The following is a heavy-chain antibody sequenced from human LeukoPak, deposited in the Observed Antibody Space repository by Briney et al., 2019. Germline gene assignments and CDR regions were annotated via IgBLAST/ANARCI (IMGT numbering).Heavy chain of an antibody. V-gene: IGHV4-30-4*01. CDR3: ARSGGKLSDYDYWQADY. CDR1: GGSISSGDYY. Sequence: SETLSLTCTVSGGSISSGDYYWSWIRQPPGKGLEWIGYIYYRGSTYYNPSLKSRVTISVDTSKNQFSLKLSSVTAADTAVYYCARSGGKLSDYDYWQADYWGQGTLVTVSS. J-gene: IGHJ4*02. D-gene: IGHD5-12*01. CDR2: IYYRGST.